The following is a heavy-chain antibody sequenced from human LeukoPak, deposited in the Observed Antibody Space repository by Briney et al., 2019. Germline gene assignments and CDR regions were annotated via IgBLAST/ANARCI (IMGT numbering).Heavy chain of an antibody. Sequence: PGGSLRLSCAASGFTFSSYSMNWVRQAPGKGLEWVSSISSSSSYIYYADSVKGRFTISRDNAKNSLYLQMNSLRAEDTAVYYCAKDAPYTRSSIPTAFDMWGQGTMVTVSS. V-gene: IGHV3-21*01. CDR1: GFTFSSYS. J-gene: IGHJ3*02. CDR3: AKDAPYTRSSIPTAFDM. CDR2: ISSSSSYI. D-gene: IGHD6-6*01.